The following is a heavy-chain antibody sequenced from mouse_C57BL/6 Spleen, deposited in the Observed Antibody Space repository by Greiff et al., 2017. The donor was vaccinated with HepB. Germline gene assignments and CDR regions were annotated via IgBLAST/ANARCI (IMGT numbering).Heavy chain of an antibody. Sequence: QVQLKESGAELVKPGASVKISCKASGYAFSSYWMNWVKQRPGKGLEWIGQIYPGDGDTNYNGKFKGKATLTADKSSSTAYMQLSSLTSEDSAVYFCARETYGNYYFAYWGQGTPLTVSS. CDR3: ARETYGNYYFAY. CDR1: GYAFSSYW. CDR2: IYPGDGDT. V-gene: IGHV1-80*01. J-gene: IGHJ2*01. D-gene: IGHD2-1*01.